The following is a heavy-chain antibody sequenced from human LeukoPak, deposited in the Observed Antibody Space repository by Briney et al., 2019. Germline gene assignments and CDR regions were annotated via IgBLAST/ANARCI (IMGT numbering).Heavy chain of an antibody. Sequence: SGTLSLAWTVSGGSVSSYCWGWIRQPAGKGLEWIGLIFTVGSTNYKPYLNSRVTMSVDTTKNLSSLKLSSMTAADTAVYYCARDHVVVVEAATQSYYYCYGMDVWGQGTTVTVSS. J-gene: IGHJ6*02. CDR2: IFTVGST. CDR3: ARDHVVVVEAATQSYYYCYGMDV. CDR1: GGSVSSYC. V-gene: IGHV4-4*07. D-gene: IGHD2-15*01.